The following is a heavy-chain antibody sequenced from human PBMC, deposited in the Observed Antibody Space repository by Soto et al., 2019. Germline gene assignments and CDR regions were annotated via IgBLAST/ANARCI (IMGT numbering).Heavy chain of an antibody. J-gene: IGHJ4*02. CDR1: GYTFNNYG. Sequence: GASVKVSCKASGYTFNNYGISCVRQAPGQGLEWMGWISAYNGNTNYAQKFQGRVTMTTDTSTSTAYMELRSLRSDDTAVYSCARDADYIVDYWGQGTLVTVSS. D-gene: IGHD4-4*01. V-gene: IGHV1-18*01. CDR3: ARDADYIVDY. CDR2: ISAYNGNT.